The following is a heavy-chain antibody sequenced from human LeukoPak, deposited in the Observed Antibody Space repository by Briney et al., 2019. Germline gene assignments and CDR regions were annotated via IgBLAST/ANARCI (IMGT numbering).Heavy chain of an antibody. J-gene: IGHJ4*02. CDR1: GDSISSSSYY. D-gene: IGHD6-13*01. Sequence: SETLSLTCTVSGDSISSSSYYWGWIRQPPGKGLEWIGSIYYSGSTYYNPSLKSRVTISVDTSKNQFSLKLSSVTAADTAVYYCARVLYGYSRSWAFDYWGQGTLVTVSS. CDR3: ARVLYGYSRSWAFDY. CDR2: IYYSGST. V-gene: IGHV4-39*01.